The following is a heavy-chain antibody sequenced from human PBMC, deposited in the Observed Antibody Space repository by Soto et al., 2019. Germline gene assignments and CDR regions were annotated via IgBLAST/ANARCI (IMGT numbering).Heavy chain of an antibody. J-gene: IGHJ4*02. CDR1: VFTFSYYA. CDR3: ANGATRSNGWYYFEY. Sequence: PGGSLRLSCAASVFTFSYYAMGWVRQTPGKGLEWVSVISDSGGTTYYTDSVKGRFTISRDKSKNTLYLQMSSRRAEDTAIYYCANGATRSNGWYYFEYWGQGSMVTVSS. V-gene: IGHV3-23*01. D-gene: IGHD6-19*01. CDR2: ISDSGGTT.